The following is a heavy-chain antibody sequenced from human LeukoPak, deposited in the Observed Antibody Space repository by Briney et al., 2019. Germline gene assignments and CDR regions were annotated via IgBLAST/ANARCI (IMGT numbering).Heavy chain of an antibody. D-gene: IGHD3-22*01. CDR1: GVTFRIYG. CDR2: ISGSGGTT. Sequence: PGGSLRLSCAASGVTFRIYGMSWVRQAPGKGLEWVSGISGSGGTTNYADSVKGRFTISGDNAKNSLYLQMNSLRAEDTAVYYCARERGYYDSSGQNYYYYYMDVWGKGTTVTVSS. CDR3: ARERGYYDSSGQNYYYYYMDV. V-gene: IGHV3-23*01. J-gene: IGHJ6*03.